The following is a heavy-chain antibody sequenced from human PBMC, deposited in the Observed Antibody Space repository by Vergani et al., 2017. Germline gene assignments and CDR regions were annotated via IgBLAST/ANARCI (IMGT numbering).Heavy chain of an antibody. Sequence: QVQLVESGGGVVQPGRSLRLSCAASGFIFSSYGMHWVRQAPGKGLEWVAIISYDGSNKYYADSVKGRFTISRDNSKNTLYLQMNSLRAEDTAVYYCAKDYMTTVLGFDYWGQGTLVTVSS. V-gene: IGHV3-30*18. J-gene: IGHJ4*02. CDR3: AKDYMTTVLGFDY. CDR1: GFIFSSYG. D-gene: IGHD4-17*01. CDR2: ISYDGSNK.